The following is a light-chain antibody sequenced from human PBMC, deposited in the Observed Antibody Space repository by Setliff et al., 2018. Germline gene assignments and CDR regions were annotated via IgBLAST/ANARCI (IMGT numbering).Light chain of an antibody. J-gene: IGLJ3*02. CDR2: GNT. CDR1: TSNIGACFA. Sequence: QSVLTQPPSVSGAPGQRVTIPCTGRTSNIGACFAVRWYQQLPGTAPRLLIRGNTNRPSGVPDRFSGSKSGTSVSLAITGLQAEDEGDYYCQSYDVSLSGSVFGGGTKVTVL. CDR3: QSYDVSLSGSV. V-gene: IGLV1-40*01.